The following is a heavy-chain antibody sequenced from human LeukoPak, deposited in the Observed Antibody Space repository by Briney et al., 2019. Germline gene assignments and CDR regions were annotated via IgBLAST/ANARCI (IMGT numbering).Heavy chain of an antibody. CDR2: IYYSGST. Sequence: SETLSLTCTVSGGSISSSSYYWGWIRQPPGKGLEWIGSIYYSGSTYYNPSLKSRVTISVDTSKNQFSLKLSSVTAADTAVYYCARGSSGDYGDYFDYWGQGTLVTVSS. CDR3: ARGSSGDYGDYFDY. J-gene: IGHJ4*02. V-gene: IGHV4-39*07. D-gene: IGHD4-17*01. CDR1: GGSISSSSYY.